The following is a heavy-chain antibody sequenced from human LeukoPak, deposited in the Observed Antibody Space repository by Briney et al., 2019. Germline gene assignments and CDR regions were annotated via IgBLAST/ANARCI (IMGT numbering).Heavy chain of an antibody. Sequence: GGSLRLSCAASGFTFSSYAMSWVRQAPGKGLEWVSAISGSGGSTYYADSVKGRFTISRDNSKNTLYLQMNSLRAEDTAVYYCAKGAAYGDYFESSDYWSQGTLVTVSS. J-gene: IGHJ4*02. CDR3: AKGAAYGDYFESSDY. D-gene: IGHD4-17*01. CDR1: GFTFSSYA. V-gene: IGHV3-23*01. CDR2: ISGSGGST.